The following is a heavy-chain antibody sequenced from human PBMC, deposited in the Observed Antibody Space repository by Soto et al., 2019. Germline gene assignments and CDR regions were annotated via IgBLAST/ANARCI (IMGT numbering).Heavy chain of an antibody. CDR1: GLTFSSYA. CDR2: ISGSGGST. V-gene: IGHV3-23*01. J-gene: IGHJ4*02. Sequence: EVQLLESGGGLVQPGESLRLSCAASGLTFSSYAMSWVLQTPGKGLEWVSAISGSGGSTYYADSVKGLFTISRDNSKNTLYLQMNSLRAEDTAVYYCAKDGEWELLYYYFDYWGQGTLVTVSS. CDR3: AKDGEWELLYYYFDY. D-gene: IGHD1-26*01.